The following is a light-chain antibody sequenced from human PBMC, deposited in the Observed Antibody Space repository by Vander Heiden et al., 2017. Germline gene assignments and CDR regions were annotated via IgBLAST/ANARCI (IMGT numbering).Light chain of an antibody. CDR3: RQDDNYPRT. CDR2: AAS. J-gene: IGKJ1*01. Sequence: AIQMTQSPSSLSASVGDRVTITCRASQGIRTDLDWYQQKPGKAPKLLIYAASTLQSGVPSRFSGSGSGTDFTLTISSLQPEDFATYYCRQDDNYPRTFGQGTKVEIK. V-gene: IGKV1-6*01. CDR1: QGIRTD.